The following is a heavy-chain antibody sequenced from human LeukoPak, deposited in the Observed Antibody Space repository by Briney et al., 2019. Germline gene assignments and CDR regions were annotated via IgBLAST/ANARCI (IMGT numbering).Heavy chain of an antibody. V-gene: IGHV3-30*02. Sequence: GGSLRLSCAASGFTFSTYGMHSVRQAPAKGLEWVAFIRYYGSNKYYTDSVKGRFTISRDNSKNTLHLQMNSLRPEDTAVYYCANAPYGGNFRFDYWGQGTLVTVSS. CDR1: GFTFSTYG. CDR3: ANAPYGGNFRFDY. D-gene: IGHD4-23*01. J-gene: IGHJ4*02. CDR2: IRYYGSNK.